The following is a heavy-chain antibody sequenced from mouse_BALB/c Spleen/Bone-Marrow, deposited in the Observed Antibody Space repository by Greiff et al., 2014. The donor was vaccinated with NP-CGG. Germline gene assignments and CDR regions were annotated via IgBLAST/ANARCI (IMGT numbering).Heavy chain of an antibody. CDR1: GYTFTDYA. CDR3: ARYGYGSSYYAMDY. J-gene: IGHJ4*01. Sequence: QVQLKESGPELVRPGVSVKTSCKGSGYTFTDYAMHWVKQSHAKSLEWIGVISTYSGNTNYNQKFKGKATMTVDKSSSTAYMELARLTSEDSAIYYCARYGYGSSYYAMDYWGQGTSVTVSS. CDR2: ISTYSGNT. D-gene: IGHD1-1*01. V-gene: IGHV1-67*01.